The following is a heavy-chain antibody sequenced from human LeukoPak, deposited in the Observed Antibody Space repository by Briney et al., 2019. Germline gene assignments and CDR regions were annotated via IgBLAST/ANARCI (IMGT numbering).Heavy chain of an antibody. CDR2: INPNSGGT. J-gene: IGHJ4*02. CDR1: GYXFTGYY. V-gene: IGHV1-2*02. Sequence: ASVKVSCKASGYXFTGYYMHWVRQAPGQGLEWMVWINPNSGGTNYAQKFQGRVTMTRDTSISTAYMELSRLRSDDTAVYYCAREGVDWNHSVYYFDYWGQGTLVTVSS. D-gene: IGHD1-1*01. CDR3: AREGVDWNHSVYYFDY.